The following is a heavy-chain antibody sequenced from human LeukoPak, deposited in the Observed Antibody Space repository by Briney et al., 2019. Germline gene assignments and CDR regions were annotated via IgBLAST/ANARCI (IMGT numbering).Heavy chain of an antibody. J-gene: IGHJ5*02. Sequence: PSETLSLTCTVSGGSISSSGYYWGWIRKPPGKGREWIGSIYYSGTTYYNPSLESRVTISVDTSKNQFSLKLSSVTAADTAVYHCSRAGSSWPTEGWFDPWGQGTLVTVSS. CDR1: GGSISSSGYY. CDR2: IYYSGTT. D-gene: IGHD6-13*01. CDR3: SRAGSSWPTEGWFDP. V-gene: IGHV4-39*07.